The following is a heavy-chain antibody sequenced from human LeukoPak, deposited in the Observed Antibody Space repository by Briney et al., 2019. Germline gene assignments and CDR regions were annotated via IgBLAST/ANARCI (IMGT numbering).Heavy chain of an antibody. Sequence: GKSLKISCKGSGYSFTSYWIGWVRQMPGKGLEWMGIIYPGDSDTRYSPSFQGQVTISADKSISTAYLQWSSLKASDTAMYYCARRTGLVRARQAQFDYWGQGTLVTASS. CDR2: IYPGDSDT. D-gene: IGHD1-1*01. CDR3: ARRTGLVRARQAQFDY. J-gene: IGHJ4*02. CDR1: GYSFTSYW. V-gene: IGHV5-51*01.